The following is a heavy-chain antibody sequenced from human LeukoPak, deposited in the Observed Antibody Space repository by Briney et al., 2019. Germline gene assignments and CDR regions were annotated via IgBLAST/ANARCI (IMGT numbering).Heavy chain of an antibody. J-gene: IGHJ4*02. Sequence: ASLNVSCKASGSKFRGEYIHWVRQAPGQGLEWMGWINPNSGGTNYAQKFQGRVTMTRDTSIDTAYMKLRRLRSDDTAVYYCAREVAARHGVIDYWGQGTLVTVSS. D-gene: IGHD6-6*01. CDR2: INPNSGGT. V-gene: IGHV1-2*02. CDR1: GSKFRGEY. CDR3: AREVAARHGVIDY.